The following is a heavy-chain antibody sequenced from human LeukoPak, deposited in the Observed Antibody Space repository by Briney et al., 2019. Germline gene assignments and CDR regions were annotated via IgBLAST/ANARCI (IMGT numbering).Heavy chain of an antibody. CDR1: GFTFSSYS. CDR2: ISSSSSTI. CDR3: ASPVTPVTVTNAFDI. Sequence: GGSLRLSCAASGFTFSSYSMNWVRQAPGKGLEWVSYISSSSSTIYYADSVKGRFTISRDSAKNSLYLQMNSLRAEDTAVYYCASPVTPVTVTNAFDIWGQGTMVTVSS. J-gene: IGHJ3*02. V-gene: IGHV3-48*01. D-gene: IGHD4-11*01.